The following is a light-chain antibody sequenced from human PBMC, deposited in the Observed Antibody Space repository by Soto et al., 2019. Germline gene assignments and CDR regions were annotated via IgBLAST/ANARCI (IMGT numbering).Light chain of an antibody. CDR1: SSDVGGYNY. CDR3: SSYTSGRAYV. V-gene: IGLV2-14*01. Sequence: QSVLTQPASVSGSPGQSITISCTGTSSDVGGYNYVSWYQQQSGKAPKLMIHEVSNRPSGVSSRFSGSKSGNTASLTISGLQAADEADYYCSSYTSGRAYVFGSGTKVTVL. CDR2: EVS. J-gene: IGLJ1*01.